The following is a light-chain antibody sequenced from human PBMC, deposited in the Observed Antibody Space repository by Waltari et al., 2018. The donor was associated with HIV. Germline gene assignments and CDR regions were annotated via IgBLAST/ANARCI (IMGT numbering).Light chain of an antibody. CDR3: CSYTSSSAYVI. Sequence: QSAPTQPASVSGSPGQSITISCTGTSRYVGIYNLVSWYQQYPGKAPKLMIYQVSERPSGVPPRFSGSKSGNTASLTISGLQAEDEADYYCCSYTSSSAYVIFGGGTKLIVL. J-gene: IGLJ2*01. V-gene: IGLV2-23*02. CDR2: QVS. CDR1: SRYVGIYNL.